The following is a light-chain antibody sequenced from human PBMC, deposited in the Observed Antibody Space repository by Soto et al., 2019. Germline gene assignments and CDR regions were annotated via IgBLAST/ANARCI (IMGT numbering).Light chain of an antibody. V-gene: IGKV1-39*01. Sequence: DIQMTQSPSSLSASVGDRVTITCRASQSIISYLNWYQQKPGKAPKLLIYAASSLQIGIPSRFSGSGSVTDFTLTISSLQPEDFATYYCQQSYSIPWTFGQGTKVDI. CDR2: AAS. J-gene: IGKJ1*01. CDR1: QSIISY. CDR3: QQSYSIPWT.